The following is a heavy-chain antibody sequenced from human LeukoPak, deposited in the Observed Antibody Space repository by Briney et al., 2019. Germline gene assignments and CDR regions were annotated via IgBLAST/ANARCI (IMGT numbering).Heavy chain of an antibody. CDR2: IYYSGST. D-gene: IGHD4-11*01. Sequence: SETLSLTCTVSGASISSNSFYWGWIRQPPGKGLEWIGYIYYSGSTNYNPSLKSRVTISVDTSKNQFSLKLSSVTAADTAVYYCARVNGRIRYSNYNWFDPWGQGTLVTVSS. J-gene: IGHJ5*02. V-gene: IGHV4-61*05. CDR3: ARVNGRIRYSNYNWFDP. CDR1: GASISSNSFY.